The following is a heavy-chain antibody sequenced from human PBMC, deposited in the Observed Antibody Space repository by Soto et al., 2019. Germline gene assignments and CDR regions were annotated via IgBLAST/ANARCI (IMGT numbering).Heavy chain of an antibody. CDR2: IIPILGIA. Sequence: GASVKVSCKASGGTFSSYTISWVRQAPGQGLEWMGRIIPILGIANYAQKFQGRVTITADKSTSTAYMELSSLRSEDTAVYYCARGSKSGRQMHRPYYYMDVWGKGTTVTDSS. CDR1: GGTFSSYT. J-gene: IGHJ6*03. V-gene: IGHV1-69*02. D-gene: IGHD3-3*01. CDR3: ARGSKSGRQMHRPYYYMDV.